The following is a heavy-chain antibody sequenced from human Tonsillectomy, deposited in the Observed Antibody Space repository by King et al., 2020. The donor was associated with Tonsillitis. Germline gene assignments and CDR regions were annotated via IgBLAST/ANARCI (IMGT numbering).Heavy chain of an antibody. CDR3: AKLLRSGYHLYYMDV. CDR2: ISDSAGGT. CDR1: GFTFSSFA. Sequence: VQLVESGGGLVQPGGSLRLSCAASGFTFSSFAMTLVRQAPGKGLEWVSSISDSAGGTYYADSVNGRLTISRDNSKNTLYLQVNGLRAEDTAVYYCAKLLRSGYHLYYMDVWGKGTTVTVSS. J-gene: IGHJ6*03. V-gene: IGHV3-23*04. D-gene: IGHD3-3*01.